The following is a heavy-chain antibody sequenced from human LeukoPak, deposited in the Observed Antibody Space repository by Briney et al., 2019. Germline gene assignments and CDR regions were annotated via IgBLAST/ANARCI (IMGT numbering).Heavy chain of an antibody. CDR1: GFIFKNYA. V-gene: IGHV3-23*01. CDR2: ITSSGGST. Sequence: PGGSLRLSCAASGFIFKNYATNWVRQAPGKGLEWVSAITSSGGSTYYADSVKGRFTISRDNSKNTLSLQMNSLRAEDTAVYYCARASFGVIVGPDYWGQGTLVTVSS. D-gene: IGHD3-3*01. CDR3: ARASFGVIVGPDY. J-gene: IGHJ4*02.